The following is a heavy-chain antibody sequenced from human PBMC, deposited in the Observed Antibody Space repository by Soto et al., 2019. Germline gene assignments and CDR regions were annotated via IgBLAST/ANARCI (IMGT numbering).Heavy chain of an antibody. J-gene: IGHJ4*02. CDR1: GGSLSSSSYY. V-gene: IGHV4-39*07. CDR2: INHSGST. Sequence: RSDTLSLTCTVSGGSLSSSSYYWGWIRQPPGKGLEWIGEINHSGSTNYSPSLKSRVTILVDTSKNQFSLQLSSVTAADTAMYYCARGDFAWEPSTDYWGQGTLVTVSS. CDR3: ARGDFAWEPSTDY. D-gene: IGHD3-3*01.